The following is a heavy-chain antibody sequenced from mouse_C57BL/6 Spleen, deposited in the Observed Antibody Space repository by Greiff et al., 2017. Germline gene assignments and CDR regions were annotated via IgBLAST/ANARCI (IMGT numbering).Heavy chain of an antibody. V-gene: IGHV1-66*01. CDR1: GYSFTSYY. D-gene: IGHD2-3*01. CDR2: IYPGSGNT. CDR3: ASEADGYRFAY. J-gene: IGHJ3*01. Sequence: VQLQQSGPELVKPGASVKISCKASGYSFTSYYIHWVKQRPGQGLEWIGWIYPGSGNTKYNEKFKGKATLTADTSSSTAYMQLSSLTSEDSAVYYCASEADGYRFAYWGQGTLVTVSA.